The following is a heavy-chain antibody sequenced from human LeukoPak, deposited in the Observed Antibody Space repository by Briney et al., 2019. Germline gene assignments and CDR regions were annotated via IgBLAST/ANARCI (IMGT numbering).Heavy chain of an antibody. CDR3: ARLLSYDILTDNCYKYYMDV. CDR1: SASIISHNYY. J-gene: IGHJ6*03. D-gene: IGHD3-9*01. Sequence: SETLSLTCTVSSASIISHNYYWGWIRQPPGKRLELIGSIYYTGTTFYNPSLKSRVTMSVDTSNNHFALKVNSVTAADTAVYYCARLLSYDILTDNCYKYYMDVWGKGTTVTVSS. V-gene: IGHV4-39*02. CDR2: IYYTGTT.